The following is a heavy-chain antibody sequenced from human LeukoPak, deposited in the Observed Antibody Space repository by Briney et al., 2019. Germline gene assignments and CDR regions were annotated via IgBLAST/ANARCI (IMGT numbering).Heavy chain of an antibody. D-gene: IGHD3-16*02. Sequence: SVKVSCKASGGTFSSYAISWVRQAPGQGLEWMGGIIPIFGTANYAQKFQGRVTITADESTSTAYMELSSLRSEDTAVYYCARDVSHYNYVWGSYRRGSAEDAFDIWGQGTMVTVSS. CDR3: ARDVSHYNYVWGSYRRGSAEDAFDI. V-gene: IGHV1-69*13. CDR1: GGTFSSYA. CDR2: IIPIFGTA. J-gene: IGHJ3*02.